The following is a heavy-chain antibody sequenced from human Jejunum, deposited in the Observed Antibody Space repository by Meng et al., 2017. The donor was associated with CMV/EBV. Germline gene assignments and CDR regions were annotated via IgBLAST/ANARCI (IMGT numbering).Heavy chain of an antibody. J-gene: IGHJ4*02. Sequence: QVQLKSSATVLVNASAPFSLICTSAGASSNNYCCNWLRKPAGKRLELIGRIYTSRSTNYNPSLQSRVTMSVDTSKNQFSLKLTSVTAADTAVYYCARGYSSDWYDYWGQGALVTVSS. CDR1: GASSNNYC. CDR2: IYTSRST. CDR3: ARGYSSDWYDY. V-gene: IGHV4-4*07. D-gene: IGHD6-19*01.